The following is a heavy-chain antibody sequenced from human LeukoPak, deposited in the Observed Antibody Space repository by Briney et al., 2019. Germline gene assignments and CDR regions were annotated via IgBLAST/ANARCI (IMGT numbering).Heavy chain of an antibody. J-gene: IGHJ4*02. D-gene: IGHD4-17*01. Sequence: ASVKVSCKASGGTFRSFAINWVRQAPGKGLEWMGGIIPMINTPKYAQRFQGRVSITADEPTSTGYMEVSSLRSEDTAVYYCAIFQGTYGDNDNDFWGQGTLVTVSS. V-gene: IGHV1-69*13. CDR3: AIFQGTYGDNDNDF. CDR2: IIPMINTP. CDR1: GGTFRSFA.